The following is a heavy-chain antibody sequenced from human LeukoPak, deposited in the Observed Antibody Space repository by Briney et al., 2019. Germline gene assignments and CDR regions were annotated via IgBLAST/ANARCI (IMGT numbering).Heavy chain of an antibody. CDR3: ARDPYSSTWSYGMDV. D-gene: IGHD6-6*01. V-gene: IGHV3-7*05. J-gene: IGHJ6*02. Sequence: PGGSLRLSCAASGFTFSSYWMSWVRQAPGKGLEWVANRKQDGSAEVYVDSVKGRFTISRDNAKNSLFLQMNTLRAEDTGVYYCARDPYSSTWSYGMDVWGQGTTVTVSS. CDR2: RKQDGSAE. CDR1: GFTFSSYW.